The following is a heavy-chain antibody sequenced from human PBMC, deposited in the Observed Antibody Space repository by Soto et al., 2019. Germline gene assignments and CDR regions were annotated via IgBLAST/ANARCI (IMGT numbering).Heavy chain of an antibody. D-gene: IGHD4-17*01. CDR3: AGSSTVTTIIYFHY. J-gene: IGHJ4*02. CDR1: GYTSTSYG. CDR2: ISAYNGNT. Sequence: QVQLVQSGAEVKKPGASVKVSCKASGYTSTSYGISWVRQAPGQGLEWMGWISAYNGNTNYAQKLQGRVTMTTDTSTSTAYMELRSLRSDDTAVYYWAGSSTVTTIIYFHYWGQGTLVTVSS. V-gene: IGHV1-18*01.